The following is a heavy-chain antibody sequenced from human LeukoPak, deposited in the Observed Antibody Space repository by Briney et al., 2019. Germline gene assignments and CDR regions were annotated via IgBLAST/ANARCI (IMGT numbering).Heavy chain of an antibody. V-gene: IGHV4-39*07. J-gene: IGHJ4*02. CDR1: GGSISSSSDY. Sequence: SETLSLTCTVSGGSISSSSDYWGWIRQPPGKGLEWIGSIYYSGSAYYDPSLKSRVTVSVDTSKNQFSLKLSSMTAADTAVYYCASYYDFWSGYRYWGQGTLVTISS. D-gene: IGHD3-3*01. CDR2: IYYSGSA. CDR3: ASYYDFWSGYRY.